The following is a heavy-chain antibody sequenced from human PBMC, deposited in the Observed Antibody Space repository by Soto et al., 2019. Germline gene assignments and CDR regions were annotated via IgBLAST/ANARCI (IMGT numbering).Heavy chain of an antibody. J-gene: IGHJ1*01. CDR3: AREGAGWLLYQH. CDR1: GGTFSSYA. V-gene: IGHV1-69*13. Sequence: SVKVSCKASGGTFSSYAISWVRQAPGQGLEWMGGIIPIFGTANYAQKFQGRVTITADESTSTAYMELSSLRSEDTAVYYCAREGAGWLLYQHWGQGTLVTVSS. CDR2: IIPIFGTA. D-gene: IGHD3-3*01.